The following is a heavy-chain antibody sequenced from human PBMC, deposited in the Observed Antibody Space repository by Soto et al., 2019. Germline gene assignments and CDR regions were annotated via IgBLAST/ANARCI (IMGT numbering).Heavy chain of an antibody. CDR3: ATAMTMIMPKNY. V-gene: IGHV3-7*03. Sequence: HPGGSPRLSSTPSGFTFSTYWMTWVRQAPGKGLGRVANIKPDGSEKYYMVSVKGRFTISRDNAMNSLYLQMNSLRAEDTAVYYCATAMTMIMPKNYWGLVTLVTVAS. CDR2: IKPDGSEK. CDR1: GFTFSTYW. D-gene: IGHD3-22*01. J-gene: IGHJ4*01.